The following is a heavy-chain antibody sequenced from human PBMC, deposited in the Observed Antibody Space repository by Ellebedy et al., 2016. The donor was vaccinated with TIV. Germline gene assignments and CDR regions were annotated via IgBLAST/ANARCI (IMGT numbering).Heavy chain of an antibody. V-gene: IGHV1-8*01. J-gene: IGHJ6*02. CDR2: VDPNSGIT. CDR3: ARVQRGSGWGSGHYHYGMDV. D-gene: IGHD6-19*01. Sequence: ASVKVSCKASGYTFTDYDINWVRQATGQGLEWMGWVDPNSGITGNEQKFQGRVTMTWNTSTGTVDMELSSLTSAYTAVYFCARVQRGSGWGSGHYHYGMDVWGQGATVTVSS. CDR1: GYTFTDYD.